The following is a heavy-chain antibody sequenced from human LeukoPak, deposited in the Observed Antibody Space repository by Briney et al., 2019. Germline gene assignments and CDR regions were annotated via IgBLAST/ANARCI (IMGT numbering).Heavy chain of an antibody. D-gene: IGHD3-9*01. V-gene: IGHV3-48*02. CDR1: GFSFTDYP. Sequence: PGGSLRLSCATSGFSFTDYPMNWVRQAPGRGLEWISNIRTTAEGAKYAYYADSVTGRVTISRDDGKNTLYLHMNSLRDDDTAVYYCATDQRYAFDYWGQGILVTVSS. J-gene: IGHJ4*02. CDR3: ATDQRYAFDY. CDR2: IRTTAEGAKYA.